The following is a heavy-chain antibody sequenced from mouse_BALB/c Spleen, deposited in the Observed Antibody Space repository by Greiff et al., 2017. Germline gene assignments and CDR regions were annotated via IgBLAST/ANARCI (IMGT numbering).Heavy chain of an antibody. V-gene: IGHV14-3*02. D-gene: IGHD1-1*01. Sequence: VQLQQSGAELVKPGASVKLSCTASGFNIKDTYMHWVKQRPEQGLEWIGRIDPANGNTKYDPKFQGKATITADTSSNTAFLQLSSLTSEDTAVYYCAYYGSSLYAMDYWGQGTSVTVSS. J-gene: IGHJ4*01. CDR3: AYYGSSLYAMDY. CDR1: GFNIKDTY. CDR2: IDPANGNT.